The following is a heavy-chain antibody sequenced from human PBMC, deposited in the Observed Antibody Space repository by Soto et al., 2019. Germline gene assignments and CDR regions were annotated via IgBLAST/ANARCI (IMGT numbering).Heavy chain of an antibody. Sequence: RGSLRVSWVGSGFTFRNAWMYWVRQAPGKGLEWVGRIKAEAQGGTTDYAAAVKGRFTISRDDSKNTVYLQMSSLKIEDTAMYYCTVSGPYYXSGQGTLVTGSX. CDR1: GFTFRNAW. CDR2: IKAEAQGGTT. V-gene: IGHV3-15*01. CDR3: TVSGPYYX. J-gene: IGHJ4*02. D-gene: IGHD2-21*01.